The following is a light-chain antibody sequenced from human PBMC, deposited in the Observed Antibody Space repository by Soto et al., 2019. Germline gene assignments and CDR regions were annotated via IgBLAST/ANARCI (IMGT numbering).Light chain of an antibody. CDR1: QSVSSN. V-gene: IGKV3-15*01. CDR3: QQYNNWPRT. J-gene: IGKJ1*01. CDR2: GAS. Sequence: EIVMTQSPATLSVSPGERATLSCRASQSVSSNLAWYQQKPGQAPRLLIYGASTRATGIPARLSGSESGTEFTLTISSLQSEDFAVYYCQQYNNWPRTFGQGIKVEIK.